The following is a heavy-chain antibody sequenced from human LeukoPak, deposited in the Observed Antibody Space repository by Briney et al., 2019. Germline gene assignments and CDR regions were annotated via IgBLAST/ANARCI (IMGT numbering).Heavy chain of an antibody. CDR3: ARESRQQLVLAFDI. CDR1: GGSVSSGSYY. J-gene: IGHJ3*02. Sequence: SETLSLTCTVSGGSVSSGSYYWSWIRQPPGKGLEWIGYSYYSGTTNYNPSLKTRVTISVDTSKNQFSLKLSSVTAADTAVYYCARESRQQLVLAFDIWGQGTVVAVSS. V-gene: IGHV4-61*01. CDR2: SYYSGTT. D-gene: IGHD6-13*01.